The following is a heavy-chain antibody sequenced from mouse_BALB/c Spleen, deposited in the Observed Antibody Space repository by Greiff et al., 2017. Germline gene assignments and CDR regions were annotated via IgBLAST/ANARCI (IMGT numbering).Heavy chain of an antibody. CDR1: GFTFSSYA. CDR3: ARGRDYYGSSYVFAY. Sequence: EVQVVESGGGLVKPGGSLKLSCAASGFTFSSYAMSWVRQTPEKRLEWVASISSGGSTYYPDSVKGRFTISRDNARNILYLQMSSLRSEDTAMYYCARGRDYYGSSYVFAYWGQGTLVTVSA. J-gene: IGHJ3*01. V-gene: IGHV5-6-5*01. D-gene: IGHD1-1*01. CDR2: ISSGGST.